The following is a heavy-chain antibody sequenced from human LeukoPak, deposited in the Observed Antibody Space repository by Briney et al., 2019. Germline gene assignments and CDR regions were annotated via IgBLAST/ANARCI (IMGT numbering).Heavy chain of an antibody. V-gene: IGHV3-30-3*01. J-gene: IGHJ4*02. CDR1: GFTFSSYA. Sequence: GGSLRLSCAASGFTFSSYAMHWVRQAPGKGLEWVAVISYDGSNKYYADSVKGRFTISRDDSENTLYLQMNSLRAEDTAVYYCASPMVRGANWGQGTLVTVSS. CDR2: ISYDGSNK. CDR3: ASPMVRGAN. D-gene: IGHD3-10*01.